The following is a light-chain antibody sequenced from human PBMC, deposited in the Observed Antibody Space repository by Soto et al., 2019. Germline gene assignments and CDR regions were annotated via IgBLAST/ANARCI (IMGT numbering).Light chain of an antibody. CDR3: LSFDSSLSVV. V-gene: IGLV1-40*01. CDR2: GNT. J-gene: IGLJ2*01. Sequence: QSVLTQPPSVSGAPGQRVTISFTGSSSNIGAGYDVHWYQQLPVRAPKLLIYGNTNRPSGVPDRFSGSKSGTSASLAITGLQAEDEADYYCLSFDSSLSVVFGGGTKLTVL. CDR1: SSNIGAGYD.